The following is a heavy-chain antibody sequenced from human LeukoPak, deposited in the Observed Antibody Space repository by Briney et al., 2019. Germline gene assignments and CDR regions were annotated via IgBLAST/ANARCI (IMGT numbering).Heavy chain of an antibody. D-gene: IGHD5-18*01. CDR3: ARDRDTAMVSGAFDI. CDR2: ISSSGSTI. Sequence: GGSLGLSCAASGFTFSSYSMNWVRQAPGKGLEWVSYISSSGSTIYYADSVKGRFTISRDNAKNSLYLQMNSLRAEDTAVYYCARDRDTAMVSGAFDIWGQGTMVTVSS. J-gene: IGHJ3*02. CDR1: GFTFSSYS. V-gene: IGHV3-48*04.